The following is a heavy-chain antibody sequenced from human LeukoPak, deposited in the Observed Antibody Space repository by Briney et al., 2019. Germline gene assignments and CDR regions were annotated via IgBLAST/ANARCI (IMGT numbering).Heavy chain of an antibody. CDR3: ASSGSYVAHYYGMDV. V-gene: IGHV3-23*03. Sequence: GGSLRLSCAASGFTFDDYTMHWVRQAPGKGLEWVSVIYSGGSTYYADSVKGRFTISRDNSKNTLYLQMNSLRAEDTAVYYCASSGSYVAHYYGMDVWGQGTTVTVSS. D-gene: IGHD3-10*01. CDR1: GFTFDDYT. CDR2: IYSGGST. J-gene: IGHJ6*02.